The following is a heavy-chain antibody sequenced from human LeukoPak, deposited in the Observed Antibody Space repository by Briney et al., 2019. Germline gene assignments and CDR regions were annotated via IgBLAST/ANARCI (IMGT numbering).Heavy chain of an antibody. CDR3: AKGGYSGYDAFDY. Sequence: PGGSLRLSCAASGFTFSSYVMSWVRQAPGKGLEWVSAISGSGGSTYYADSVKGRFTISRDNSKNTLYLQMNSLRAEDTAVYYCAKGGYSGYDAFDYWGQGTLVTVSS. CDR2: ISGSGGST. D-gene: IGHD5-12*01. J-gene: IGHJ4*02. V-gene: IGHV3-23*01. CDR1: GFTFSSYV.